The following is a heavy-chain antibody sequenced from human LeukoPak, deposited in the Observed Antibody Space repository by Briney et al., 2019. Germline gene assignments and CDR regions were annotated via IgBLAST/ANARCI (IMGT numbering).Heavy chain of an antibody. J-gene: IGHJ6*02. CDR3: ARRVITIFGVVINYGMDV. Sequence: SETLSLTCTVSGGSISRSSYYWGWIRQPPGKGLEWIGSIYYSGSTYYNPSLKSRVTISVDTSKNQFSLKLSSVTAADTAVYYCARRVITIFGVVINYGMDVWGQGTTVTVSS. D-gene: IGHD3-3*01. V-gene: IGHV4-39*01. CDR1: GGSISRSSYY. CDR2: IYYSGST.